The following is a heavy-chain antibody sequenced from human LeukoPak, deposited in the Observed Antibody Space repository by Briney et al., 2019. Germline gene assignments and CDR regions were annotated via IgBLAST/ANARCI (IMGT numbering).Heavy chain of an antibody. CDR3: TTRQYGGYDFAFDI. D-gene: IGHD5-12*01. CDR2: IKSKTDGGTT. V-gene: IGHV3-15*01. CDR1: GFTFSNAL. J-gene: IGHJ3*02. Sequence: AGGSLRLSCAASGFTFSNALMNWVRQAPGKGLEWVGRIKSKTDGGTTDYAAPVKGRFTISRDDSKNTLYLQMNTLKTEDTAVYYCTTRQYGGYDFAFDIWGQGTMVTVSS.